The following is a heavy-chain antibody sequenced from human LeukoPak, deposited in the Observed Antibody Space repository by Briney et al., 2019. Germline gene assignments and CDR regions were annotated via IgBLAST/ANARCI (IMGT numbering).Heavy chain of an antibody. Sequence: GASLKISCKGSGYTFTTYWIGWVRQTPGKGLEWMGIIFPDDSDTIYSPSFQGQVTISADKSITTAYLQWSSLKASDTAMYYCARPRGGTTQPFDSWGQGTLVTVSS. CDR2: IFPDDSDT. CDR3: ARPRGGTTQPFDS. CDR1: GYTFTTYW. D-gene: IGHD1-7*01. J-gene: IGHJ4*02. V-gene: IGHV5-51*01.